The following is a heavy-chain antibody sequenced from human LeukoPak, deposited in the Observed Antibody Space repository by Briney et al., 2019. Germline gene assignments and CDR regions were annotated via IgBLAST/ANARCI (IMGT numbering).Heavy chain of an antibody. CDR2: INWNGGST. J-gene: IGHJ4*02. Sequence: GVLRLSCAASGFTFDDYGMSWVRQAPGKGLEWVSGINWNGGSTGYADSVKGRLTISRDNAKNYLYLQMNSLRAEDTALYHCARVEAYSSSWYLPNWGQGTLVTVSS. V-gene: IGHV3-20*01. D-gene: IGHD6-13*01. CDR3: ARVEAYSSSWYLPN. CDR1: GFTFDDYG.